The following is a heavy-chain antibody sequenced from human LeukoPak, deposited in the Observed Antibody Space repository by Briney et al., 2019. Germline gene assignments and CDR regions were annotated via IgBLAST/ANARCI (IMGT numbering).Heavy chain of an antibody. CDR3: ARVKSNYGGYYFDY. Sequence: SVKVSCKASGGTFSSYAISWVRQAPGQGLEWMGGIIPIFGTANYAQKFQGRVTITADKSTSTAYMELSSLRSEDTAVYYCARVKSNYGGYYFDYWGQGTLVTVSS. V-gene: IGHV1-69*06. J-gene: IGHJ4*02. D-gene: IGHD4-11*01. CDR1: GGTFSSYA. CDR2: IIPIFGTA.